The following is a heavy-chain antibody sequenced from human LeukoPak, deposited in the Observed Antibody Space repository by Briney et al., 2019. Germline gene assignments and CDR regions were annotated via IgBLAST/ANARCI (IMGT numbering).Heavy chain of an antibody. J-gene: IGHJ4*02. V-gene: IGHV4-34*01. CDR2: INHSGST. Sequence: SETLSLTCAVYGGSFSGYYWSWIRQPPGKGLEWIGEINHSGSTNYNPSLKSRVTISVDTSKNQFSLKLSSVTAADTAVYYCARGRTYDYVWGSYRGYYFDYWGQGTLVTVSS. CDR3: ARGRTYDYVWGSYRGYYFDY. D-gene: IGHD3-16*02. CDR1: GGSFSGYY.